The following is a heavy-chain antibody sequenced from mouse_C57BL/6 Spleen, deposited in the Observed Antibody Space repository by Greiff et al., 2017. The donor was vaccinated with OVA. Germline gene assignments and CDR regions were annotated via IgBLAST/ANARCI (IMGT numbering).Heavy chain of an antibody. V-gene: IGHV1-72*01. Sequence: QVQLQQPGAELVKPGASVKLSCKASGYTFTSYWMPWVTQTPGRGLEWVGRIDPNSGGTKYNEKFKSQATLTVDKPSSTAYMQLSSLTSEDAAVYFCAIVDYDWFAYWGQGTLVTVSA. CDR1: GYTFTSYW. J-gene: IGHJ3*01. CDR3: AIVDYDWFAY. CDR2: IDPNSGGT. D-gene: IGHD2-4*01.